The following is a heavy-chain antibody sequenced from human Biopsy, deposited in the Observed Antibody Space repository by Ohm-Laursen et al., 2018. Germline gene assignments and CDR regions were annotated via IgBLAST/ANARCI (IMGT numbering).Heavy chain of an antibody. D-gene: IGHD2-8*01. V-gene: IGHV3-33*06. CDR3: AKCMTGGSNYYFHH. J-gene: IGHJ4*02. Sequence: SLRLSCAASGFTFSSYGMHWVRQAPGKGLEWVAAIWYDGSNKNYADSVKGRFTISRDNSKNTLYLQMNSLRGEDMAAYYCAKCMTGGSNYYFHHCGQGTLVTVSS. CDR1: GFTFSSYG. CDR2: IWYDGSNK.